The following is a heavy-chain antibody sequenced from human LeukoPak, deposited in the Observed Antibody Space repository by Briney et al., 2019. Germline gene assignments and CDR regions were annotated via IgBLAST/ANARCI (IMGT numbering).Heavy chain of an antibody. CDR2: IWYDGTDK. Sequence: PGGSLRLSCAASGFTFSSYGMHWVRQAPGKGLEWVAVIWYDGTDKYYADSVKGRFTISRDNSKNTLYLQMNSLRAEDTAVYYCARRLSYYDSSGCYWGQGTLVTVSS. D-gene: IGHD3-22*01. CDR3: ARRLSYYDSSGCY. V-gene: IGHV3-33*01. J-gene: IGHJ4*02. CDR1: GFTFSSYG.